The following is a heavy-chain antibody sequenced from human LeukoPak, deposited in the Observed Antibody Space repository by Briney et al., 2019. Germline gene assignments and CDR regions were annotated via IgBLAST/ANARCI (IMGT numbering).Heavy chain of an antibody. CDR3: ARDRELRDAFDI. J-gene: IGHJ3*02. D-gene: IGHD1-26*01. V-gene: IGHV3-30*04. Sequence: GGSLRLSCAASGFTFSSYAMHWVRQAPGKGLEWVAVISYDGSNKYYADSVKGRFTISRDNSKNTLYLQMNSLRAEDTAVYYCARDRELRDAFDIWGQGTMVTVSS. CDR2: ISYDGSNK. CDR1: GFTFSSYA.